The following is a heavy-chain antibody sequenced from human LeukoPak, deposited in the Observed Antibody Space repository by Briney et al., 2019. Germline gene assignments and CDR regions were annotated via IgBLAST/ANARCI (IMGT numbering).Heavy chain of an antibody. Sequence: ASVKVSCKASGYTFTDYYMLWVRQAPGQGFEWMGWINPNDGDTNYAQKFQGRATMTRDTSISTAHMEVSRLRSDDTAVYYCARANFLYCSSSTCLFDYWGQGTLVTVSS. J-gene: IGHJ4*02. CDR3: ARANFLYCSSSTCLFDY. CDR2: INPNDGDT. CDR1: GYTFTDYY. V-gene: IGHV1-2*02. D-gene: IGHD2-2*01.